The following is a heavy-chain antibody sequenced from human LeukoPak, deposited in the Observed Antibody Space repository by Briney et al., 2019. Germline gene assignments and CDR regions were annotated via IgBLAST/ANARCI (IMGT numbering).Heavy chain of an antibody. J-gene: IGHJ4*02. CDR3: AKTFRWLQGEEYYFDY. CDR2: TSGSGGST. CDR1: GFTFSSYA. D-gene: IGHD5-24*01. V-gene: IGHV3-23*01. Sequence: GGSLRLSCAASGFTFSSYAMSWVRQAPGKGLEWDSATSGSGGSTYYADSVKGRFTISRDNSKNTLYLQTNSLRAEDTAVYYCAKTFRWLQGEEYYFDYWGQGTLVTVSS.